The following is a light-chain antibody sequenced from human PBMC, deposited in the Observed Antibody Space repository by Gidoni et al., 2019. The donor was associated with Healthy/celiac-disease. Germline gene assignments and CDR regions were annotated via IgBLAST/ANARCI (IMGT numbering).Light chain of an antibody. V-gene: IGKV1-39*01. J-gene: IGKJ4*01. CDR1: QSMSSY. Sequence: IQMPQSPSSLSASVGDRVTITCRASQSMSSYLNWDQQKPGKAPKLLIYAASSLQSGVPSRFSGSGSGTDFTLTISSLQPEDFATYYCQQSYSTPLTFGGGTKVEIK. CDR3: QQSYSTPLT. CDR2: AAS.